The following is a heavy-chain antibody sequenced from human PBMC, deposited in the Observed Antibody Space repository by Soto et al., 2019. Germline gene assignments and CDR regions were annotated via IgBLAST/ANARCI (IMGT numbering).Heavy chain of an antibody. CDR2: IYPGDSDT. CDR3: ATRKIAARRAFDI. CDR1: GYSFTSYW. Sequence: GESLKISCKGSGYSFTSYWIGWVRQMPGKGLEWMGIIYPGDSDTRYSPSFQGQVTISADKSISTAYLQRSSLKASDTAMYYCATRKIAARRAFDIWGQGTMVTVSS. D-gene: IGHD6-6*01. J-gene: IGHJ3*02. V-gene: IGHV5-51*01.